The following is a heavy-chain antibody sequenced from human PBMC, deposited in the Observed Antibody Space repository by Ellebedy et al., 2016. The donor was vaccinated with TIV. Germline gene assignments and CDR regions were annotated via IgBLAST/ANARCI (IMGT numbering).Heavy chain of an antibody. V-gene: IGHV4-34*01. D-gene: IGHD1-26*01. CDR3: ASERIVGATLD. Sequence: SETLSLTCAVYGGSFSGYYWSWIRQPPGKGLEWIGEINHSGSTNYNPSLKSRVTISVDTSKNQFSLKLSSVTAADTAVYYCASERIVGATLDWGQGTLVTVSS. CDR2: INHSGST. J-gene: IGHJ4*02. CDR1: GGSFSGYY.